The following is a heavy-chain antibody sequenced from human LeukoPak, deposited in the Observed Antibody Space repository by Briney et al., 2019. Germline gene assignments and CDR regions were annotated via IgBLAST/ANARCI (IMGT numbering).Heavy chain of an antibody. D-gene: IGHD6-13*01. J-gene: IGHJ3*02. CDR1: GYSISRSNW. V-gene: IGHV4-28*03. CDR3: ARDTTSWYTFDI. Sequence: SDTLSLTCAASGYSISRSNWWGWIRQPPGKGLEWIGYIYYSGSTYYQPSLKSRVTMSVDTSKNQCSLKLSSVTAVDTAVYYCARDTTSWYTFDIWGQGTMVTVSS. CDR2: IYYSGST.